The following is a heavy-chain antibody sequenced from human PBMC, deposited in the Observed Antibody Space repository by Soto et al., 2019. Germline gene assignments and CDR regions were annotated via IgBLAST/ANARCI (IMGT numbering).Heavy chain of an antibody. V-gene: IGHV3-30*18. CDR2: ISYDGSNK. CDR3: AKDPVEEYYYDSSSLDPDYFDY. Sequence: PGGSLRLSCAASGFTFSSYGMHWVRQAPGKGLEWVAVISYDGSNKYYADSVKGRFTISRDNSKNTLYLQMNSLRAEDTAVYYCAKDPVEEYYYDSSSLDPDYFDYWGQGTLVTVSS. J-gene: IGHJ4*02. D-gene: IGHD3-22*01. CDR1: GFTFSSYG.